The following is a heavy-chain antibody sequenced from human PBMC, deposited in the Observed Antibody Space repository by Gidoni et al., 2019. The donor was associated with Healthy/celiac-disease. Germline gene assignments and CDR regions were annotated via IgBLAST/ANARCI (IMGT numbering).Heavy chain of an antibody. D-gene: IGHD5-12*01. V-gene: IGHV3-30*03. J-gene: IGHJ4*02. CDR2: ISYDGSNK. Sequence: VAVISYDGSNKYYADSVKGRFTISRDNSKNTLYLQMNSLRAEDTAVYYCARDFRGMATISSDYWGQGTLVTVSS. CDR3: ARDFRGMATISSDY.